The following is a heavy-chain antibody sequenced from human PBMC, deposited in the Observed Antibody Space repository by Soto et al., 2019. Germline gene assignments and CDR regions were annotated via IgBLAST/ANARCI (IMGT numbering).Heavy chain of an antibody. Sequence: QVQLVESGGGMVQPGTSLRLSCTASGLTFNSLSLHWVRQGPDKGLEWVAVISFDGRVTYYADFVKGRFTVSRDNCKGTIYLQVNSLRAEDTAVYYCAREPYGDSQYFDYWGQGTLVTVSS. V-gene: IGHV3-30*04. CDR1: GLTFNSLS. CDR3: AREPYGDSQYFDY. J-gene: IGHJ4*02. CDR2: ISFDGRVT. D-gene: IGHD2-21*02.